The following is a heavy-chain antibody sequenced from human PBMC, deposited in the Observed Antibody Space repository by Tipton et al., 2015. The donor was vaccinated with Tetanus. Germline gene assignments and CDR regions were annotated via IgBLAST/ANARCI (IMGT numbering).Heavy chain of an antibody. CDR1: GVSISGGRYY. D-gene: IGHD1-26*01. CDR2: IYSSGST. J-gene: IGHJ4*02. CDR3: ARDRARGARGWNYFDF. V-gene: IGHV4-31*03. Sequence: LRLSCTVSGVSISGGRYYWSWIRQRPGKGLEWIGDIYSSGSTYTDPSLKGRVTISVDTSENQFSLRLNSVTAADTAVYYCARDRARGARGWNYFDFWGLGTLVTVSS.